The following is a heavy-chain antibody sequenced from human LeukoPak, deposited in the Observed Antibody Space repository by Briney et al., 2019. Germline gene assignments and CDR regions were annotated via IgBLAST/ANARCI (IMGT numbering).Heavy chain of an antibody. CDR2: IWYDGSNK. V-gene: IGHV3-33*01. Sequence: PGGSLRLSCAASGFTFSSYGMHWVRQAPGKGLEWVAVIWYDGSNKYYADSVKGRFTISRDNSKNTLYLQMNSLRAEDTAVYYCARDLRPNLGRWPTPGNGMDVWGQGTTVTVSS. CDR1: GFTFSSYG. J-gene: IGHJ6*02. CDR3: ARDLRPNLGRWPTPGNGMDV. D-gene: IGHD5-24*01.